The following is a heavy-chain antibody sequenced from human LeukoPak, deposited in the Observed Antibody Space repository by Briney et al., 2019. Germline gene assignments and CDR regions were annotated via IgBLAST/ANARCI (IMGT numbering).Heavy chain of an antibody. Sequence: SVKVSCKASGGTFSSYAISWVRPAPGQGVEWMGGIIPIFGTANYAQKFQGRVTITADESTSTAYMERSSLRSEDTAVYYCARDHCSSTSCYYLTDPPFDPWGQGTLVTVSS. D-gene: IGHD2-2*01. CDR3: ARDHCSSTSCYYLTDPPFDP. V-gene: IGHV1-69*13. CDR2: IIPIFGTA. CDR1: GGTFSSYA. J-gene: IGHJ5*02.